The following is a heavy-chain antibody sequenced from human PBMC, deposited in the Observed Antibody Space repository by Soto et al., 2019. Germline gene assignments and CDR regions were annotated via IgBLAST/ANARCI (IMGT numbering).Heavy chain of an antibody. V-gene: IGHV1-69*01. Sequence: QVQLVQSGAEVKNPGSSVNVSCKTVGGTMRSFAFSWVRQAPGQGLEWMGGIIPAFATPNHAQKFQDRVTISADESTGTVYMERRRLRSEDSALYFCVRGADVFSYNRKYAPFEVWGQGTQITVSS. CDR2: IIPAFATP. J-gene: IGHJ4*02. D-gene: IGHD3-10*01. CDR3: VRGADVFSYNRKYAPFEV. CDR1: GGTMRSFA.